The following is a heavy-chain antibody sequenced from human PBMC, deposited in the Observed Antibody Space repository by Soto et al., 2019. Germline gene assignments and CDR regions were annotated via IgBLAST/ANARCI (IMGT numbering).Heavy chain of an antibody. Sequence: EVQLVESGGGLVQPGGSLRLSCAASGFTFSSYAMYWVRQAPGKGLEYVSAINSNGGSTYYANSVKGRFTISRDNSKNTLYLQMGSLRAEDMAVYYCARTSQYYFDYWGQGTLFTVSS. CDR3: ARTSQYYFDY. V-gene: IGHV3-64*01. J-gene: IGHJ4*02. CDR1: GFTFSSYA. CDR2: INSNGGST.